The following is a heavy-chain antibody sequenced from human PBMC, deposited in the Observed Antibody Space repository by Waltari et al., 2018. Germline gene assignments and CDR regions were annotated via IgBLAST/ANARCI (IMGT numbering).Heavy chain of an antibody. D-gene: IGHD2-15*01. CDR2: VSAYNGNT. J-gene: IGHJ4*02. CDR3: ARVNVVVVAATPDFDY. Sequence: QVQLVQSGAEVKKPGASVKVSCKASGNTFTSHGISWVRQDPGQGLEWMGWVSAYNGNTNYAQKLQGRVTMTTDTSTSTAYMELRSLRSDDTAVYYCARVNVVVVAATPDFDYWGQGTLVTVSS. CDR1: GNTFTSHG. V-gene: IGHV1-18*01.